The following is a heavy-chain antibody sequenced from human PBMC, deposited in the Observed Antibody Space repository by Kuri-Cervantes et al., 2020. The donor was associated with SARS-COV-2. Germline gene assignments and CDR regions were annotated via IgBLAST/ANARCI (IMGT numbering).Heavy chain of an antibody. Sequence: GESLKISCAASGFTFSSYAMHWVRQAPGKGLEWVTFIRNDGSNRGYADSVKGRFTISRDNSKNTLYLQMNSLRAEDTAVYYCAREEIALFGVVTSTFDYWGQGTLVTVSS. CDR3: AREEIALFGVVTSTFDY. V-gene: IGHV3-30*02. J-gene: IGHJ4*02. CDR2: IRNDGSNR. D-gene: IGHD3-3*01. CDR1: GFTFSSYA.